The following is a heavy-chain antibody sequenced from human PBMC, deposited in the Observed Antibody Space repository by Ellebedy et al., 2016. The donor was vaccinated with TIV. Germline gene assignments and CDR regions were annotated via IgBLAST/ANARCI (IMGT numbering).Heavy chain of an antibody. CDR3: AALTYYYGSGEY. D-gene: IGHD3-10*01. V-gene: IGHV1-58*01. CDR1: GFTFTSSA. J-gene: IGHJ4*02. Sequence: SVKVSXXASGFTFTSSAVQWVRQARGQRLEWIGWIVVGSGNTNYAQKFQERVTITRDMSTSTAYMELSSLRSEDTAVYYCAALTYYYGSGEYWGQGTLVTVSS. CDR2: IVVGSGNT.